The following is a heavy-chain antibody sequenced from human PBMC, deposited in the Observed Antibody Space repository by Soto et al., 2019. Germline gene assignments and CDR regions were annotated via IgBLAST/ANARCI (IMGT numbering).Heavy chain of an antibody. CDR2: IIPILGIA. CDR1: GGTFSSYT. V-gene: IGHV1-69*02. D-gene: IGHD4-17*01. Sequence: QVQLVQSGAEVKKPGSSVKVSCKASGGTFSSYTISWVRQAPGQGLEWMGRIIPILGIANYAQKFQGRVTNTADKSTSTAYMELSSLRSEDTAVYYCASNYGGNSDWGQGTLVTVSS. CDR3: ASNYGGNSD. J-gene: IGHJ4*02.